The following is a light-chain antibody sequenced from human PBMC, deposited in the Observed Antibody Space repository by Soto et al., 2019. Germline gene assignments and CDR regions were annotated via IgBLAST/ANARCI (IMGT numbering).Light chain of an antibody. CDR1: SSNIGAGYD. CDR2: GNN. CDR3: QSYDSSLSGRYV. Sequence: QSVLTQPPSVSGAPGQRVTISCTGSSSNIGAGYDVHWYQQLPGTAPKLLIYGNNNRPSGVPDRFSGSKSGTSASLAITGLQADDEADYYCQSYDSSLSGRYVFGTGTKVTVL. V-gene: IGLV1-40*01. J-gene: IGLJ1*01.